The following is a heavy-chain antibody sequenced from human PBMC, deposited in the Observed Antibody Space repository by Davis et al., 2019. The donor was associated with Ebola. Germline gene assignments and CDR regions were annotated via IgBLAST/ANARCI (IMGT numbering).Heavy chain of an antibody. CDR1: GYRFTNFW. CDR2: IYPGDSDT. J-gene: IGHJ2*01. D-gene: IGHD3-22*01. Sequence: PGGSLRLSCKVSGYRFTNFWIGWVRQMPGKSLEWMGMIYPGDSDTRYSPSFQGQVTISADKSISTAYLQWSSLKASDTAMYYCARHPGYYDTTGYSNYYYFDLWGRGTLVTVSS. V-gene: IGHV5-51*01. CDR3: ARHPGYYDTTGYSNYYYFDL.